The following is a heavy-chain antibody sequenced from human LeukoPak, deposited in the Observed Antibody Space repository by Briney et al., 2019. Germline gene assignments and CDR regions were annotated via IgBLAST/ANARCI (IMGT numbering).Heavy chain of an antibody. CDR2: ISWNSGSI. J-gene: IGHJ6*03. CDR3: AKDMRGVIWAGYMDV. Sequence: PGGSLRLSCAASGFTFDDYAMHWVRQAPGKGLEWVSGISWNSGSIGYADSVKGRFTISRDNAKNSLYLQMNSLRAEDTALYYCAKDMRGVIWAGYMDVWGKGTTVTISS. V-gene: IGHV3-9*01. D-gene: IGHD3-10*01. CDR1: GFTFDDYA.